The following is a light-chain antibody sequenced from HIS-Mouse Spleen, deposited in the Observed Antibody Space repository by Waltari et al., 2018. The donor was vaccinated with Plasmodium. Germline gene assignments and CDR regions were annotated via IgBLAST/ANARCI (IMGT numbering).Light chain of an antibody. J-gene: IGLJ2*01. CDR1: SSDVGSYHL. CDR3: CSYAGSVV. V-gene: IGLV2-23*01. CDR2: EGS. Sequence: QSALTQPASVSGSPGQSITISCTGTSSDVGSYHLVSWYQQHPGKAPKRMLYEGSKRPSGVSKRFAGSKSGNTASRTISGLQAEDEADYYCCSYAGSVVFGGGTKLTVL.